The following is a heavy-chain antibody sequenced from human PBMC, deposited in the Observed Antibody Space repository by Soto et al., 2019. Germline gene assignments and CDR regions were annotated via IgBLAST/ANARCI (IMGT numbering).Heavy chain of an antibody. CDR3: ARAVDSSGYYEGGFDY. Sequence: SETLSLTCAVSGGSISSGGYSWSWIRQPPGKGLEWIGYIYHSGSTYYNPSLKSRVTISVDRSKNQFSLKLSSVTAADTAVYYCARAVDSSGYYEGGFDYWGQGTLVTVSS. V-gene: IGHV4-30-2*01. CDR2: IYHSGST. CDR1: GGSISSGGYS. D-gene: IGHD3-22*01. J-gene: IGHJ4*02.